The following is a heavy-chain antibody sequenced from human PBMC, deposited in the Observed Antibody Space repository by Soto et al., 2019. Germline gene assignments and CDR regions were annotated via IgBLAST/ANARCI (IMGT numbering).Heavy chain of an antibody. CDR2: IFYSGTT. J-gene: IGHJ6*02. CDR3: ARDLWVEPELYYYGMDV. V-gene: IGHV4-30-4*01. D-gene: IGHD1-1*01. Sequence: SETLCLTCTVSGDSISSADYYWSWIRQTPGKGLEWIGHIFYSGTTYYNPSLKSRLTISVDTSKNHFSLRLTSVTAADTAVYYCARDLWVEPELYYYGMDVWGQGTTVT. CDR1: GDSISSADYY.